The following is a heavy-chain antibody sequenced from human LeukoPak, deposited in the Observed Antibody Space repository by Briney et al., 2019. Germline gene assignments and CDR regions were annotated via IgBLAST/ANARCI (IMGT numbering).Heavy chain of an antibody. J-gene: IGHJ4*02. D-gene: IGHD2-15*01. V-gene: IGHV3-7*01. CDR2: IKQDGSEK. Sequence: GGSLRLSCAASGFTFINYWMSWVRQAPGKGMEWVANIKQDGSEKYYVDSVKGRFAISRDNAKNSLYLQMNSLRAEDLAVYYCARARDCSGTSCYFDYWGQGTLVTVSS. CDR1: GFTFINYW. CDR3: ARARDCSGTSCYFDY.